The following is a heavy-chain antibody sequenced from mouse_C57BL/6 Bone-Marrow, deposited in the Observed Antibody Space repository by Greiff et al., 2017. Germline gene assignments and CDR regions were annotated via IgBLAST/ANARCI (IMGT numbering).Heavy chain of an antibody. Sequence: VQLKESGPELVKPGASVKISCKASGYAFSSSWMNWVKQRPGKGLEWIGRIYPGDGDTNYNGKFKGKATLTADKSSSTAYMQLSSLTSEDSAVYFCARSEVYYYGSSGAYWGQGTLVTVSA. CDR3: ARSEVYYYGSSGAY. D-gene: IGHD1-1*01. V-gene: IGHV1-82*01. CDR2: IYPGDGDT. CDR1: GYAFSSSW. J-gene: IGHJ3*01.